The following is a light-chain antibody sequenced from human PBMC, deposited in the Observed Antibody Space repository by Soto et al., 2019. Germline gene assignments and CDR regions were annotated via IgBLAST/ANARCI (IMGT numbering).Light chain of an antibody. Sequence: EIVLTQSPGTLSLSPGERATLSCRASQSVSSSYLAWYQQKPGQAPRLLIYGASSRDTGIPDRFSGSGSGTDFTLTISRLEPEDFAVYYCQQYGSSPGTFGLGTKVEIK. CDR1: QSVSSSY. CDR2: GAS. CDR3: QQYGSSPGT. J-gene: IGKJ1*01. V-gene: IGKV3-20*01.